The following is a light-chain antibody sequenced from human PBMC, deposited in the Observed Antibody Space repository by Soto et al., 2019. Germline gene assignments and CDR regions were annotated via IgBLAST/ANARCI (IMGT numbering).Light chain of an antibody. CDR2: KAS. J-gene: IGKJ2*01. V-gene: IGKV1-5*03. Sequence: DIPMTQSPSTVSASVGDRVTITCRASQSISTWLAWYQKKPGKAPRLLIYKASSLESGVPSRFTGSGSGTQFTLIIDSLQPDDSATYYCQHYDSYPYTFGQGTKLEI. CDR3: QHYDSYPYT. CDR1: QSISTW.